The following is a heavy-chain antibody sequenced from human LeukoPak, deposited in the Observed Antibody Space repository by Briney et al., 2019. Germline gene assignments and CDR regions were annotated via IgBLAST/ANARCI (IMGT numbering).Heavy chain of an antibody. CDR3: ARELNCSGGSCYWYYYGMDV. V-gene: IGHV1-2*02. CDR1: GYTFTGYY. J-gene: IGHJ6*02. Sequence: ASVKVSFKASGYTFTGYYMHWVRQAPGQGLEWMGWINPNSGGTNYAQKFQGRVTMTRDTSITTAYMEVSRLRSDDTAVYYCARELNCSGGSCYWYYYGMDVWGQGTTVTVSS. D-gene: IGHD2-15*01. CDR2: INPNSGGT.